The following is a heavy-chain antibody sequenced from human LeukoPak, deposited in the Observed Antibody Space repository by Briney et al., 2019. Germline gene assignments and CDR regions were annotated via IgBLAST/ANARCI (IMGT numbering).Heavy chain of an antibody. D-gene: IGHD2-15*01. CDR1: GFTFSSYG. J-gene: IGHJ2*01. CDR2: IWYDGIKK. Sequence: GGSLRLSCAASGFTFSSYGMHWVRQAPGKGLEWVSVIWYDGIKKYYADSVKGRFIISRDNSNKTLYLQMNSMRAEDKVVYYCAKEGPGSYWYFDLWGRGTLVTVSS. CDR3: AKEGPGSYWYFDL. V-gene: IGHV3-33*06.